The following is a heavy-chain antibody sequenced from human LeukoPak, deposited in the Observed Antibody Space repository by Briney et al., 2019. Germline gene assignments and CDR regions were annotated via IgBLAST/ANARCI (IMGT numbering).Heavy chain of an antibody. Sequence: GGSLRLSCEGSGINFSDYTMNWVRQAPGKGLEWVSSISSRNSFIHYADSVKGRFTISRDNAKNSLYLQMDGLRAEDTAVYYCTRAQFRYWGQGTLVTVSS. CDR3: TRAQFRY. CDR2: ISSRNSFI. J-gene: IGHJ4*02. CDR1: GINFSDYT. D-gene: IGHD5-24*01. V-gene: IGHV3-21*01.